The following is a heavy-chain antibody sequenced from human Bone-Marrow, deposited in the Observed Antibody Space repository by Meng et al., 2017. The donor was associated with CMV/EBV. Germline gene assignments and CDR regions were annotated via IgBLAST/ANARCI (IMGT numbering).Heavy chain of an antibody. CDR3: AREGYWAYYFDK. J-gene: IGHJ4*02. CDR1: GFAFNTHW. V-gene: IGHV3-74*01. CDR2: INNDGSST. Sequence: GSLRLSCAASGFAFNTHWMHWARQAPGKGLVWVSRINNDGSSTGYADSVKGRFTISRDNAKNTLYLQMTSLRAEDTAVYYCAREGYWAYYFDKWGQGTLVTVSS. D-gene: IGHD1-26*01.